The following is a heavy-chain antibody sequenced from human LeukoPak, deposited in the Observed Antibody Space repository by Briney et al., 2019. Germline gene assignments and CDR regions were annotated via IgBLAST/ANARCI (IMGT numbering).Heavy chain of an antibody. CDR3: ASYSYGLLRLDY. Sequence: PSETLSLTCAVYGGPFSGYYWSWIRQPPGKGLEWIGEINHSGSTNYNPYLKSRRPLSVRTATTNYPPERCSVTPAYPAVYSCASYSYGLLRLDYWGQGTLVTVSS. CDR2: INHSGST. J-gene: IGHJ4*02. CDR1: GGPFSGYY. D-gene: IGHD2-15*01. V-gene: IGHV4-34*01.